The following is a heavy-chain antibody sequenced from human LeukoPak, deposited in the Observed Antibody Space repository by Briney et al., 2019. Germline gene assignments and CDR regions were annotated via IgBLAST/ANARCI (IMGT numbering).Heavy chain of an antibody. J-gene: IGHJ4*02. V-gene: IGHV1-18*01. D-gene: IGHD2-2*01. CDR1: GYTFTSYG. Sequence: ASVKVSCKASGYTFTSYGISWVRQAPGQGLEWMGWISAYNGNTNYAQKLQGRDTMTTDTSTSTAYMELRSLRSDDTAVYYCARGRYCSSTSCSPSFYFDFWGQGTLVTVSS. CDR2: ISAYNGNT. CDR3: ARGRYCSSTSCSPSFYFDF.